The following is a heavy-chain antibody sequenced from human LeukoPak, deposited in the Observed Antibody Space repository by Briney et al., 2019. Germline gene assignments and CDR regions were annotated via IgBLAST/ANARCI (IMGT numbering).Heavy chain of an antibody. CDR3: ARVGRDYYDSSGYYFDY. CDR2: IYHSGST. J-gene: IGHJ4*02. Sequence: SETLSLTCGVSGYSISSGYYWGWIRQPPGKGLEWIGSIYHSGSTYYNPSLKSRVTISVDTSKNQFSLKLSSVTAADTAVYYCARVGRDYYDSSGYYFDYWGQGTLVTVSS. D-gene: IGHD3-22*01. V-gene: IGHV4-38-2*01. CDR1: GYSISSGYY.